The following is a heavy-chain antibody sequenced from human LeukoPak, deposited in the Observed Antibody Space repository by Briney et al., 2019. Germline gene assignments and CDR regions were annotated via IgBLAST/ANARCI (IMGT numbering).Heavy chain of an antibody. V-gene: IGHV1-8*03. J-gene: IGHJ5*01. Sequence: GASVKVSCKASGYTFTSYDINWVRQATGQGLEWMGWMNPNSGNTGYAQKFQGRVTITRNTSISTAYMELSSLRSEDTAVYYCARGQKITIFGVVIIGGNWFDSWGQGTLVTVSS. CDR3: ARGQKITIFGVVIIGGNWFDS. D-gene: IGHD3-3*01. CDR1: GYTFTSYD. CDR2: MNPNSGNT.